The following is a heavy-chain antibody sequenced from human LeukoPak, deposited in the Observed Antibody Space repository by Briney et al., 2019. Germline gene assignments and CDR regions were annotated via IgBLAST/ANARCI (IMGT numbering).Heavy chain of an antibody. CDR2: ISAYNGNT. J-gene: IGHJ4*02. CDR1: GYTFTSYG. D-gene: IGHD6-13*01. CDR3: ARDPRSGIAARITADY. V-gene: IGHV1-18*01. Sequence: GASVKVSCKASGYTFTSYGISWVRQAPGQGLEWMGWISAYNGNTNYAQKLQGRVTTTTDTSTSTAYMELRSPRSDDTAVYYCARDPRSGIAARITADYWGQGTLVTVSS.